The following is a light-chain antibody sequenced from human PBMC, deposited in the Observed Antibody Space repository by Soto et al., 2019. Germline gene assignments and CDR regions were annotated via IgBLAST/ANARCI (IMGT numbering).Light chain of an antibody. Sequence: EIVLTQSPGTLSLSPGERATLSCRASQSVNSDLAWYQQKPGQAPRLLIYAASTRATGIPPRFSGSGSGTEFTLTISSLQSEDFAVYYCQQYSNWPPITFGQGTRLETK. V-gene: IGKV3-15*01. CDR1: QSVNSD. CDR2: AAS. CDR3: QQYSNWPPIT. J-gene: IGKJ5*01.